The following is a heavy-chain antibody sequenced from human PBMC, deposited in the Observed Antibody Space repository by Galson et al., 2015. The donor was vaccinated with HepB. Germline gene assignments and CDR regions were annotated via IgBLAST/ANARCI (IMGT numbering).Heavy chain of an antibody. Sequence: QSGAEVKKPGESLKISCKASGYSFSSHWIGWVRQMPGKGLEWMAFINPTDSDTRYTPSFQGHVTISADKSTSATNLHWSNLKAADTATYYCTRPTGGLNKYYYCGMDAWGQGTTVTVSS. D-gene: IGHD1-14*01. CDR3: TRPTGGLNKYYYCGMDA. CDR2: INPTDSDT. V-gene: IGHV5-51*01. CDR1: GYSFSSHW. J-gene: IGHJ6*02.